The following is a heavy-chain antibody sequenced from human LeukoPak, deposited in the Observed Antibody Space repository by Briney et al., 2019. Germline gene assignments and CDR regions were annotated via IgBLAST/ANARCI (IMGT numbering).Heavy chain of an antibody. V-gene: IGHV3-74*01. CDR3: AREGSGWYGGFDY. D-gene: IGHD6-19*01. Sequence: GGSLGLSCAASGFTFSSYWMHWVRQAPGKGLVWVSRINSDGSSTSYADSVKGRFTISRDNAKNTLYLQMNSLRAEDTAVYYCAREGSGWYGGFDYWGQGTLVTVSS. J-gene: IGHJ4*02. CDR1: GFTFSSYW. CDR2: INSDGSST.